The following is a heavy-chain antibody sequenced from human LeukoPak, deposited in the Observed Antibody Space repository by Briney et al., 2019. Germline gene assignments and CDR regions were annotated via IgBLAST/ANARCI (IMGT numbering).Heavy chain of an antibody. D-gene: IGHD2-2*01. J-gene: IGHJ4*02. V-gene: IGHV4-59*01. CDR2: IYYSGST. CDR1: GGSISSYY. Sequence: PSETLSLTCTVSGGSISSYYWSWIRQPPGKGLEWIGYIYYSGSTNYNPSLKSRVTISVDTSKNQFSLKLSSVTAADTAVYYCARGAVVPAAILYFDYWGQGTLSPSPQ. CDR3: ARGAVVPAAILYFDY.